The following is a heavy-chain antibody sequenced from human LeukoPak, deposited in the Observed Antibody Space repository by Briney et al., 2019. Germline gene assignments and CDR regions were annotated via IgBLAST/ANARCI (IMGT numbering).Heavy chain of an antibody. CDR2: ISGSGGST. CDR3: SKVGATYYFDY. D-gene: IGHD1-26*01. V-gene: IGHV3-23*01. J-gene: IGHJ4*02. Sequence: GGSLRLSCAASGFTFSSYAMSWVRQAPGKGLEWVSAISGSGGSTYYADSVKGRFTISRDNSKNTLYLQMNSLRAEDTGVCYCSKVGATYYFDYWGQGTMVTVSS. CDR1: GFTFSSYA.